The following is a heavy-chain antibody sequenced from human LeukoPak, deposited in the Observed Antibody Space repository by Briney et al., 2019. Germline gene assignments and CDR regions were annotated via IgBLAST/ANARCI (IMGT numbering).Heavy chain of an antibody. V-gene: IGHV1-18*01. CDR1: GYTFTSYG. CDR3: ARDPYCSGGSCYFVGNYFDY. D-gene: IGHD2-15*01. Sequence: ASVKVSCKASGYTFTSYGISWVRQAPGQGLEWMGWTSAYNGNTNYAQKLQGRVTMTTDTSTSTAYMELRSLRSDDTAVYYCARDPYCSGGSCYFVGNYFDYWGQGTLVTVSS. CDR2: TSAYNGNT. J-gene: IGHJ4*02.